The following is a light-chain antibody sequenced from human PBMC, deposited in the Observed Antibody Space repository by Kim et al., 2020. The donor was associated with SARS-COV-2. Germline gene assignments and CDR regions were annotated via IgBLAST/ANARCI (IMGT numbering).Light chain of an antibody. J-gene: IGLJ3*02. Sequence: VVPGQTASSICSGDELPEHYADWYQQKTGQAPILMIYRESERPSGITERFSGCSSGTTATLTISGGKAEDEADDYCQSTDNSATWVFGGGTQLTVL. CDR1: ELPEHY. CDR3: QSTDNSATWV. CDR2: RES. V-gene: IGLV3-25*03.